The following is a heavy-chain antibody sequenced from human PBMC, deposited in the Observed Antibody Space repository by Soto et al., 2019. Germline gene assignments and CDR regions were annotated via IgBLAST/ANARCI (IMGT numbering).Heavy chain of an antibody. CDR1: GFTFSSYW. Sequence: GGSLRLSCAASGFTFSSYWMSWVRQAPGKGLEWVANIKQDGSEKYYVDSVKGRFTISRDNAKNSLYLQMNSLRAEDTAVYYCARVIVGWVGVVLYYFDYWGQGTLVTVSS. CDR2: IKQDGSEK. CDR3: ARVIVGWVGVVLYYFDY. D-gene: IGHD1-26*01. V-gene: IGHV3-7*05. J-gene: IGHJ4*02.